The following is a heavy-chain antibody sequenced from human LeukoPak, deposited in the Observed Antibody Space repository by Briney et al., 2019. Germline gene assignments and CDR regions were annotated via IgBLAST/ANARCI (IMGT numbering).Heavy chain of an antibody. CDR2: IYYSGST. V-gene: IGHV4-59*01. CDR1: GGSISSYY. J-gene: IGHJ4*02. CDR3: ARVLGRGSGSDH. Sequence: TSETLSLTCTVSGGSISSYYWSWIRQPPGKGLEWIGYIYYSGSTNYNPSLKRRVTISVDTSKNQFSLKLSSVTAADTAVYYCARVLGRGSGSDHWDQGTTVTVSS. D-gene: IGHD3-10*01.